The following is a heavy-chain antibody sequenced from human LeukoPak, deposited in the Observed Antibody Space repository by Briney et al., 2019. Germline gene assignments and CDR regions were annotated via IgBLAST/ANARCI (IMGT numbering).Heavy chain of an antibody. CDR1: GFTFSSYE. CDR2: IKQDGSEK. CDR3: ATTGYYPYYFDY. D-gene: IGHD3-9*01. V-gene: IGHV3-7*01. Sequence: GGSLRLSCAASGFTFSSYEMNWVRQAPGKGLEWVANIKQDGSEKYYVDSVKGRFTISRDNAKNSLYLQMNSLRAEDTAVYYCATTGYYPYYFDYWGQGTLVTVSS. J-gene: IGHJ4*02.